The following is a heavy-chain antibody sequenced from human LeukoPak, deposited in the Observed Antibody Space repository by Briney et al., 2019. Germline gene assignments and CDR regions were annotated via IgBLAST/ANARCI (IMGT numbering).Heavy chain of an antibody. V-gene: IGHV4-59*08. CDR2: IYYSGST. J-gene: IGHJ4*02. D-gene: IGHD6-19*01. Sequence: SETLSLTCTVSGSSISNYYWSWIRQPPGKGLEWIGYIYYSGSTNYNPSLKSRVTISVDTSKNQFSLKLSSVTAADTAVYYCARAGYSSGWYSDWYYFDYWGQGTLVTVSS. CDR3: ARAGYSSGWYSDWYYFDY. CDR1: GSSISNYY.